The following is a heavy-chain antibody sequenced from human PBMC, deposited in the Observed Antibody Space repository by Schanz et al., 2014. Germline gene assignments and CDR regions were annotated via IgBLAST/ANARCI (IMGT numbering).Heavy chain of an antibody. J-gene: IGHJ4*02. D-gene: IGHD2-21*01. CDR2: IIPILGIA. V-gene: IGHV1-69*04. CDR1: GYTFTDYG. Sequence: LVQSGAEVKKPGASVKVSCKASGYTFTDYGLSWVRQAPGQGLEWMGRIIPILGIANYAQKFQGRVTITADKSTFTAYMDVSSLRSEDTAVYYCARDRLECGAECYSVEVFEIWGQGTLVIVSS. CDR3: ARDRLECGAECYSVEVFEI.